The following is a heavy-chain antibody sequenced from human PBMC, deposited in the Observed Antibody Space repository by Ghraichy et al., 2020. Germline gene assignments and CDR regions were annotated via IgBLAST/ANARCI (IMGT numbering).Heavy chain of an antibody. Sequence: GESLNISCAASGFRFSRYWMSWVRQAPGKGLEWVANIKQDGSEKYYVDSVKGRFTISRDNAKNSLYLQMNSLRAEDTAVYYCSGDDYFDYWGQGVLVAVSS. CDR1: GFRFSRYW. D-gene: IGHD5-24*01. CDR2: IKQDGSEK. J-gene: IGHJ4*02. CDR3: SGDDYFDY. V-gene: IGHV3-7*01.